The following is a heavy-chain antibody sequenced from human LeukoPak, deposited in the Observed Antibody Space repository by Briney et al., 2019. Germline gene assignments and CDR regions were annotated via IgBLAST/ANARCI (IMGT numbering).Heavy chain of an antibody. Sequence: GGSLRLSCTASVFTFSSYWMHWVRQAPRKGLEWVSRITSDGSSTSHADSVKGRFTNSRDNAKNTLYLQMNSLRAEDTAVYYCSRGVGATDSWGQGTLVTVSS. V-gene: IGHV3-74*01. CDR3: SRGVGATDS. CDR2: ITSDGSST. D-gene: IGHD1-26*01. J-gene: IGHJ4*02. CDR1: VFTFSSYW.